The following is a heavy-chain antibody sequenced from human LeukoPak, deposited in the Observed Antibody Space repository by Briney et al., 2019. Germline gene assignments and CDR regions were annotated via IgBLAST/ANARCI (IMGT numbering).Heavy chain of an antibody. CDR3: VRDSVDDSSGYYPSN. CDR1: GFTFSSYA. D-gene: IGHD3-22*01. CDR2: ISYDGSNK. V-gene: IGHV3-30*04. J-gene: IGHJ4*02. Sequence: PGGSLRLSCAASGFTFSSYAMHWVRQAPGKGLEWVAVISYDGSNKYYADSVKGRFTISRDNSKNTLYLQMNSLRAEDTAVYYCVRDSVDDSSGYYPSNWGQGTLVTVSS.